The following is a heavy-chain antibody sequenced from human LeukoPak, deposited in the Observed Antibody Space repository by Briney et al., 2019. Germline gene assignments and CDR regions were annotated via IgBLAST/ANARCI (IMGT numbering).Heavy chain of an antibody. V-gene: IGHV1-69*04. CDR2: ITPILGIA. J-gene: IGHJ6*02. CDR3: ARDENWNTDYYYYGMDV. Sequence: ASVKVSCKASGGTFSSYAISWVRQAPGQGLEWMGRITPILGIANYAQKFQGRVTITADKSTSTAYMELSSLRSEDTAVYYCARDENWNTDYYYYGMDVWGQGTTVTVSS. D-gene: IGHD1-1*01. CDR1: GGTFSSYA.